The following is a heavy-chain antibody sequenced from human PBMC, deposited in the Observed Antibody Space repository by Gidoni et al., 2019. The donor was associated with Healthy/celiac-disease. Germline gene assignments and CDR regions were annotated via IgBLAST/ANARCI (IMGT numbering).Heavy chain of an antibody. CDR2: TRNKANSYTT. Sequence: EVQLVESGGGLVQPGGSLSLSCAASGFTFSDHYMDWVRQAPGKGLEWVGRTRNKANSYTTEYAASVKGRFTISRDDSKNSLYLQMNSLKTEDTAVYYCARLTVTKVTTSVYWGQGTLVTVSS. CDR1: GFTFSDHY. D-gene: IGHD4-17*01. J-gene: IGHJ4*02. CDR3: ARLTVTKVTTSVY. V-gene: IGHV3-72*01.